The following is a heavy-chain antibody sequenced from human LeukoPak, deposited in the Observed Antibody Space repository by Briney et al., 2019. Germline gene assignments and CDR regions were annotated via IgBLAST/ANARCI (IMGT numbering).Heavy chain of an antibody. Sequence: GASVKVSCKASDYNFTSYGISWVRQAPGQGLEWMGWISGYNGNTNYAQKLQGRVTMTTDTSTSTAYMELRSLRSDDTAVYYCASVGYDILTGYIYYYMDVWGKGTTVTVSS. J-gene: IGHJ6*03. D-gene: IGHD3-9*01. V-gene: IGHV1-18*01. CDR1: DYNFTSYG. CDR3: ASVGYDILTGYIYYYMDV. CDR2: ISGYNGNT.